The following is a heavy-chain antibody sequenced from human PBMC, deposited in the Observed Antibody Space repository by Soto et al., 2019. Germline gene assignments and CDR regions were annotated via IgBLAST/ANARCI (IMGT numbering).Heavy chain of an antibody. Sequence: APVKVSCKVSGYTLTELSMHWVRQAPGKGLEWMGGFDPEDGETIYAQKFQGRVTMTEDTSTDTAYMELSSLRSEDTAVYYCATLIQLWPGHYFDYWGQGTLVTVSS. J-gene: IGHJ4*02. CDR2: FDPEDGET. D-gene: IGHD5-18*01. CDR3: ATLIQLWPGHYFDY. V-gene: IGHV1-24*01. CDR1: GYTLTELS.